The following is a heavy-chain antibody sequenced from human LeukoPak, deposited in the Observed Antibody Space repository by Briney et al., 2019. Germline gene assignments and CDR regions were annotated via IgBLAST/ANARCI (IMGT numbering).Heavy chain of an antibody. CDR1: GFTFSSYA. Sequence: GGSLRLSCAASGFTFSSYAMSWVRQAPGKGLEWVSAISGSGGSTYYADSEKGRFTISRDSAKNSLYLQMNGLRAEDTAIYYCARGPKTSFDYWGQGTLVTVSS. CDR2: ISGSGGST. J-gene: IGHJ4*02. V-gene: IGHV3-23*01. CDR3: ARGPKTSFDY.